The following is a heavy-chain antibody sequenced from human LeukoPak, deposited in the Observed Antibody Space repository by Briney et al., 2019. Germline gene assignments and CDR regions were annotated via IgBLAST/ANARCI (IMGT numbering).Heavy chain of an antibody. CDR3: VRGKRYFDWLLPFDY. D-gene: IGHD3-9*01. Sequence: GGSLRLSCAASGFTFSSYGMHWVRQAPGKGLEWVAVISYDGSNKYYADPVKGRFTISRDNSKNTLYLQMNSLRAEDTAVYYCVRGKRYFDWLLPFDYWGQGTLVTVSS. CDR1: GFTFSSYG. V-gene: IGHV3-30*03. CDR2: ISYDGSNK. J-gene: IGHJ4*02.